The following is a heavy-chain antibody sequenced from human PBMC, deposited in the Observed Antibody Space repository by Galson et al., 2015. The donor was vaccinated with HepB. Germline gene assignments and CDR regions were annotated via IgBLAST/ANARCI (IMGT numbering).Heavy chain of an antibody. CDR1: GFTFNSYG. J-gene: IGHJ4*02. D-gene: IGHD5-12*01. V-gene: IGHV3-30*18. CDR2: ISYDGSNK. CDR3: AKDRNSGYDLGGVDY. Sequence: SLRLSCAASGFTFNSYGMHWVRQAPGKGLEWVAVISYDGSNKYYADSVEGRFTISRDNSKNTLYLQMNSLRAEDTAVYYCAKDRNSGYDLGGVDYWGQGTLVTVSS.